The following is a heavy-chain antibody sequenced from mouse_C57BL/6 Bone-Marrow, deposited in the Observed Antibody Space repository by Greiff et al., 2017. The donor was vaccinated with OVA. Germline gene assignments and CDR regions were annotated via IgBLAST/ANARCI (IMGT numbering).Heavy chain of an antibody. J-gene: IGHJ1*03. CDR3: ALKVLRLYLYFDV. D-gene: IGHD1-2*01. V-gene: IGHV1-82*01. CDR1: GYAFSNSW. Sequence: VQRVESGPELVKPGASVKFSCKASGYAFSNSWMNWVKQRPGKGLEWIGRISPGDGDTNYTGKFKGRATLTADKSSSTAYMHLSSLTSEDSAVYFCALKVLRLYLYFDVWGTGPTVTFSS. CDR2: ISPGDGDT.